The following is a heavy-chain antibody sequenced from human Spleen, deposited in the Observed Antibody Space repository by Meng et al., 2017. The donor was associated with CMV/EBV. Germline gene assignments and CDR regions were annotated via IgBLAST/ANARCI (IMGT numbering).Heavy chain of an antibody. V-gene: IGHV3-9*01. CDR1: GFTFDDYA. Sequence: SLKISCRASGFTFDDYAMHWVRQPPGKGLEWVAGISWNGAYIGYADSVKGRFTISRDNAKNSLYVQMNSLTTEDTAVYYCASTNDYGGYSLNWGQGTLVTVSS. D-gene: IGHD4-23*01. J-gene: IGHJ4*02. CDR2: ISWNGAYI. CDR3: ASTNDYGGYSLN.